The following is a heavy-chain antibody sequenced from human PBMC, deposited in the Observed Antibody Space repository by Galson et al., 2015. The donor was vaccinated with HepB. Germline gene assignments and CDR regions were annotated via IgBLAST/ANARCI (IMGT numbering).Heavy chain of an antibody. CDR2: IKQDGRDK. CDR1: GFTYNNYW. V-gene: IGHV3-7*03. D-gene: IGHD4-17*01. J-gene: IGHJ4*02. Sequence: SLRLSCAVSGFTYNNYWMSWVRQAPGRGLEWVANIKQDGRDKSYVDSVEGRFTVSRDNAKKTLYLDMNALSVEDTAVYYCERGRYPCVTSNFDYWGQGALVNVS. CDR3: ERGRYPCVTSNFDY.